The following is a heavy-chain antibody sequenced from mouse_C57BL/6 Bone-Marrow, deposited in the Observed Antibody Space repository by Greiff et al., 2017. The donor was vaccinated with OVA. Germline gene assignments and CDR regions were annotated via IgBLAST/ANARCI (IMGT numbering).Heavy chain of an antibody. CDR1: GYTFTDYY. V-gene: IGHV1-26*01. D-gene: IGHD1-1*01. Sequence: EVQLQQSGPELVKPGASVKISCKASGYTFTDYYMNWVKQSHGKSLEWIGDINPNNGGTSYNQKFKGKATLTVDKYSSTAYMELRSLTSEDSAVYYCARPIYGSSYPAWFAYWGQGTLVTVSA. J-gene: IGHJ3*01. CDR2: INPNNGGT. CDR3: ARPIYGSSYPAWFAY.